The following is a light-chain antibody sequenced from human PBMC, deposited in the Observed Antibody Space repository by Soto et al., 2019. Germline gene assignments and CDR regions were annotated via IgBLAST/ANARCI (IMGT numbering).Light chain of an antibody. Sequence: EIVLTQSPGTLSLSPGERATLSCRASQSISSTYLTWYHQKPGQAPRLLIYDASRRATGIPDRFSGSGSGTDFSLTISRLEPEDFAVYYCQHYDGARWTFGLGTKVEIK. J-gene: IGKJ1*01. V-gene: IGKV3-20*01. CDR1: QSISSTY. CDR2: DAS. CDR3: QHYDGARWT.